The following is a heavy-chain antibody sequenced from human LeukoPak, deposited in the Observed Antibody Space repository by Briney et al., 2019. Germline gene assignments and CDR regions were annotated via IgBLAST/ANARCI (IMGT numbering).Heavy chain of an antibody. J-gene: IGHJ4*02. CDR3: ARDVRGNLDY. CDR1: GGTFSSYA. CDR2: INPSGGST. Sequence: ASVKVSCKASGGTFSSYAISWVRQAPGQGLEWMGIINPSGGSTSYAQKFQGRVTMTRDMSTSTVYMELSSLRSEDTAVYYCARDVRGNLDYWGQGTLVTVSS. D-gene: IGHD3-10*02. V-gene: IGHV1-46*01.